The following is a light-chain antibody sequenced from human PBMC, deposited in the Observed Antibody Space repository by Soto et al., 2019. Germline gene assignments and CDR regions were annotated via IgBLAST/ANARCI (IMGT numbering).Light chain of an antibody. J-gene: IGKJ2*01. CDR3: KQHNIWPPV. CDR2: GAS. V-gene: IGKV3-15*01. Sequence: EIVMTQSPATLSVSPGERATLSCRASQSVNSNLAWYQQKPGHSPRLLIYGASTRVTGIPARFSGSGSGTEFTLNIRSLQSEDFAIYSCKQHNIWPPVFGQGTNLEIK. CDR1: QSVNSN.